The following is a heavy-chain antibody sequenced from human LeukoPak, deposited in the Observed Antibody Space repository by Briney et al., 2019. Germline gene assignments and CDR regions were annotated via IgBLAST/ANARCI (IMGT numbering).Heavy chain of an antibody. CDR1: GGTFSSYA. V-gene: IGHV1-69*04. CDR2: IIPILGIA. D-gene: IGHD2-21*02. J-gene: IGHJ4*02. Sequence: SVKVSCKASGGTFSSYAISWVRQAPGQGLEWMGRIIPILGIASYAQKFQGRVTITADKSTSTAYMELSSLRSEDTAVYYCASGSVVVTATKFDYWGQGTLVTVSS. CDR3: ASGSVVVTATKFDY.